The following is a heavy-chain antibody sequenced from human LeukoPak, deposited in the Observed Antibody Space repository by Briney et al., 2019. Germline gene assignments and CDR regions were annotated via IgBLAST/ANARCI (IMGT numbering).Heavy chain of an antibody. J-gene: IGHJ4*02. Sequence: GGSLRLSCAASGLTFSSYAMHWVRQAPGKGLEWVAVISYDGSNKYYADSVKGRSTISRDNSKNTLYLQMNSLRAEDTAVYYCARGRSGWYFDYWGQGTLVTVSS. CDR3: ARGRSGWYFDY. CDR2: ISYDGSNK. CDR1: GLTFSSYA. V-gene: IGHV3-30-3*01. D-gene: IGHD6-19*01.